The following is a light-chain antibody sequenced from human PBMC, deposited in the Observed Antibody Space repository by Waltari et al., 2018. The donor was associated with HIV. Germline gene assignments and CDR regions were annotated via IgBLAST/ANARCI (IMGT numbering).Light chain of an antibody. Sequence: IVVTQSPLSLPVTPGEPASISCTSNQSLLYKNGYNYLDWYLQKPGQSPQLLIYFCSHRASGVPDRFSGSGSGTHFTLKISKLQTADVGVYYCMQALQSPWTFGLGTKVEIK. J-gene: IGKJ1*01. V-gene: IGKV2-28*01. CDR1: QSLLYKNGYNY. CDR3: MQALQSPWT. CDR2: FCS.